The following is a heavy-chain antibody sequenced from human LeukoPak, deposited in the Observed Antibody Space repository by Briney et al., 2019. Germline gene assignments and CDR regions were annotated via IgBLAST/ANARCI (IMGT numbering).Heavy chain of an antibody. J-gene: IGHJ3*02. V-gene: IGHV3-48*03. Sequence: GGSLRLSCAASGFTFSSYEMNWVRQAPGKGLEWVAYISSSGSIIYYADSVKGRFTISRDNSKNTLYLQMNSLRDEDTAVYYCARGGDIVGTSRSAFDIWGQGTMVTVSS. CDR2: ISSSGSII. CDR3: ARGGDIVGTSRSAFDI. D-gene: IGHD1-26*01. CDR1: GFTFSSYE.